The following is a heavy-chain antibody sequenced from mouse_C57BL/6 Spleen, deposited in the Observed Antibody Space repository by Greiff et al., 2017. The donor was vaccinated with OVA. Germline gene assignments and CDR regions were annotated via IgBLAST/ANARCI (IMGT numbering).Heavy chain of an antibody. J-gene: IGHJ4*01. Sequence: VKLMESDAELVKPGASVKISCKVSGYTFTDHTIHWMKQRPEQGLEWIGYIYPRDGSTKYNEKFKGKATLTADKSSSTAYMQLNSLTSEDSAVYFCAREYYGTFYYAMDYWGQGTSVTVSS. D-gene: IGHD1-1*01. CDR3: AREYYGTFYYAMDY. V-gene: IGHV1-78*01. CDR1: GYTFTDHT. CDR2: IYPRDGST.